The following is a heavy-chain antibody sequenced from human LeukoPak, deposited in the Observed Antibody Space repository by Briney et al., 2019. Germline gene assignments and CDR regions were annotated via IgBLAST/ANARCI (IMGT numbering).Heavy chain of an antibody. CDR1: GESFSGYY. Sequence: SETLSLTCAVYGESFSGYYWSWIRQPPGKGLEWIGEITHSESTNYNPSLKSRVTMSVDTSKNQFSLKLSSVTAADTAVYYCARGRDGYKYYYYYGMDVWGQGTTVTVSS. CDR3: ARGRDGYKYYYYYGMDV. J-gene: IGHJ6*02. D-gene: IGHD5-24*01. V-gene: IGHV4-34*01. CDR2: ITHSEST.